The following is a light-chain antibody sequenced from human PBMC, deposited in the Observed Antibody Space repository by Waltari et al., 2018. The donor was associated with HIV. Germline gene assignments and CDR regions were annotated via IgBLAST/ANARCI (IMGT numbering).Light chain of an antibody. CDR2: EVN. V-gene: IGLV2-23*02. CDR3: CSHAGSSIYFV. J-gene: IGLJ1*01. CDR1: SSAVGSYNL. Sequence: QSALTQPASVSGSPGQSITISCTGTSSAVGSYNLVSSYQQHPGKAPKVMIYEVNKRPSGVSNRFSGSKSGNTASLTISGLQAEDEAEYYCCSHAGSSIYFVFGTGTKVTVL.